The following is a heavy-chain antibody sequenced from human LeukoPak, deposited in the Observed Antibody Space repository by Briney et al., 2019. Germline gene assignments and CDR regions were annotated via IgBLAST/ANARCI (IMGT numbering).Heavy chain of an antibody. CDR2: IYPGDSDT. J-gene: IGHJ4*02. D-gene: IGHD3-3*01. V-gene: IGHV5-51*01. Sequence: YWSWIRQHPGKGLEWIGIIYPGDSDTRYSPSFQGQVTISADKSISTAYLQWSSLKASDTAMYYCARQDFWSGYLHYWGQGTLVTVSS. CDR1: YW. CDR3: ARQDFWSGYLHY.